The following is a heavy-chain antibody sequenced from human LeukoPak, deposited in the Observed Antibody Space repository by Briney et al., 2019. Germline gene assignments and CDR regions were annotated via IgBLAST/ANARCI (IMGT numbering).Heavy chain of an antibody. CDR3: AKDPPSLLWFGEDQSYFDY. Sequence: GGSLRLSCAASGFTLSTYAMSWVRQAPGKGLEWVSIISGSGVSTYYADSVKGRFTISRDNSKNTLYLQMNSLRAEDTAVYYCAKDPPSLLWFGEDQSYFDYWGQGTLVTVSS. V-gene: IGHV3-23*01. J-gene: IGHJ4*02. CDR1: GFTLSTYA. D-gene: IGHD3-10*01. CDR2: ISGSGVST.